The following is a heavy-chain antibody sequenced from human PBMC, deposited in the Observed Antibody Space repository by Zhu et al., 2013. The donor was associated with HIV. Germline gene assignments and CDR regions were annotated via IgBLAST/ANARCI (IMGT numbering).Heavy chain of an antibody. V-gene: IGHV1-69*12. CDR3: ARDGAGTPGVYYYYGMDV. D-gene: IGHD1-7*01. CDR1: GGTFSSYA. Sequence: QVQLVQSGAEVKKPGSSVKVSCKASGGTFSSYAISWVRQAPGQGLEWMGGIIPIFGTANYAQKFQGRVTITADESTSTAYMELSSLRSEDTAVYYCARDGAGTPGVYYYYGMDVWGQGTNGHR. J-gene: IGHJ6*02. CDR2: IIPIFGTA.